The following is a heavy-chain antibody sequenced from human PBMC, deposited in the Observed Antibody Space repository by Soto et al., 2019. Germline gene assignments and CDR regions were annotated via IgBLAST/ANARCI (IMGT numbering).Heavy chain of an antibody. CDR1: GGTFSSSA. D-gene: IGHD3-10*01. J-gene: IGHJ4*02. Sequence: SVKVSCKASGGTFSSSAMQWVRQARGQRLEWIGWIVVGSGNTNYAQKFQERVTITRDMSTSTAYMELSSLRSEDTAVYYCAAGVTCGSAIYWGQGTLVTVSS. V-gene: IGHV1-58*02. CDR2: IVVGSGNT. CDR3: AAGVTCGSAIY.